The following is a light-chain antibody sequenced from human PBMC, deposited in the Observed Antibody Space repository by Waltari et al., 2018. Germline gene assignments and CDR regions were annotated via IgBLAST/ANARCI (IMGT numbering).Light chain of an antibody. V-gene: IGLV2-23*02. Sequence: QSALTQPASVSGSPGQSITISCTGTSNDVGSYNLVSWYQHYPGKAPTLIIYEVTKRPSGVSSRFSGSKSGNTASLTISGLQAEDEADYYCSSYAGSTTLVIFGGGTKLTV. CDR1: SNDVGSYNL. CDR3: SSYAGSTTLVI. J-gene: IGLJ2*01. CDR2: EVT.